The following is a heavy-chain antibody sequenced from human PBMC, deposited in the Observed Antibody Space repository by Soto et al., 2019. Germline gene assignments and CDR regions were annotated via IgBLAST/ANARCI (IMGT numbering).Heavy chain of an antibody. CDR1: GFTFSTYW. CDR3: ATSPHRDSARVYV. Sequence: GGSLRLSCAASGFTFSTYWMSWVRQAPGKGLEWVANIKQDGSEKYYVDSVRGRLTVSRDNAKSSLYLQMNSLRVEDTAVYYCATSPHRDSARVYVWGQGTTVTVSS. CDR2: IKQDGSEK. J-gene: IGHJ6*02. V-gene: IGHV3-7*01.